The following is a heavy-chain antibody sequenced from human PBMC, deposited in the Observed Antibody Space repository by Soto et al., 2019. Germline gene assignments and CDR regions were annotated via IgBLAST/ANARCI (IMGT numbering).Heavy chain of an antibody. D-gene: IGHD3-10*01. Sequence: QVQLVQSGAEVKKPGASVKVSCKASGYTFTTYSMHWVRQAPGQGLEWMGIINPSGGSTSYSQKFQGRGTMTRDTSTSTVYMKLSSLSSEDTAVYYCARGGFGFADLGVHSWGQGTLVTVSS. CDR3: ARGGFGFADLGVHS. V-gene: IGHV1-46*01. J-gene: IGHJ4*02. CDR1: GYTFTTYS. CDR2: INPSGGST.